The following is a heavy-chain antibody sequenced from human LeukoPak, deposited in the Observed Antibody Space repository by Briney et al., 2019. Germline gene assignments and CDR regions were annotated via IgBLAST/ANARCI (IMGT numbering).Heavy chain of an antibody. CDR2: ISAYNGNT. J-gene: IGHJ4*02. V-gene: IGHV1-18*01. CDR1: GYTFTSYG. Sequence: ASVKVSCKASGYTFTSYGISWVRQAPGQGLEWMGWISAYNGNTNYAQKLQGRVTMTADTSTSTAYMERRSLRSDDTAVYYCAREQNDSSGYYYDYWGQGTLVTVSS. D-gene: IGHD3-22*01. CDR3: AREQNDSSGYYYDY.